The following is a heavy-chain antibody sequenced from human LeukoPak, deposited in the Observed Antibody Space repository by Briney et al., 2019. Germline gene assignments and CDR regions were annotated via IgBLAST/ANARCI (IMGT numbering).Heavy chain of an antibody. CDR2: INPDGNKK. V-gene: IGHV3-7*01. CDR3: ARDLAYSRLDY. CDR1: GLTFSSSW. D-gene: IGHD5-18*01. Sequence: GGSLRLSCAVSGLTFSSSWMDWVRQAPGKGLEWVASINPDGNKKYSADSVKGRFTISRDNAENSLYLQMNSLRVEDTAFYYCARDLAYSRLDYWGQGVLVTVSS. J-gene: IGHJ4*02.